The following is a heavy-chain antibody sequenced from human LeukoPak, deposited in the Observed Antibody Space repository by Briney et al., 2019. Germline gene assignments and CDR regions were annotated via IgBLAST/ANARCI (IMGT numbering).Heavy chain of an antibody. V-gene: IGHV1-69*13. CDR1: GGTFSSYA. CDR2: IIPIFGTA. CDR3: ARVSSSKGVWFDP. J-gene: IGHJ5*02. D-gene: IGHD6-6*01. Sequence: SVKVSCKASGGTFSSYAISWVRQAPGQGLEWMGGIIPIFGTANYAQKFQGRVTITADESTSTAYMELSSLRSEDTAVYYCARVSSSKGVWFDPWGQGTLVTVSS.